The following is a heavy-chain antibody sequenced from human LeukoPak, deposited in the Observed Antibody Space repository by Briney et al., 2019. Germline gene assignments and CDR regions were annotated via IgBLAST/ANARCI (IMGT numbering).Heavy chain of an antibody. V-gene: IGHV4-4*08. D-gene: IGHD1-26*01. CDR1: GGPISTYY. CDR3: ARSGYSWNNEWWFDP. J-gene: IGHJ5*02. CDR2: IYTSGST. Sequence: KPSETLSLTCTVSGGPISTYYWSWVRQPPGEGLEWIGYIYTSGSTNYDPSFKSRVTISVDTSKNQFSLKLTSVTAADTAVYYCARSGYSWNNEWWFDPWGQGTLVTVSS.